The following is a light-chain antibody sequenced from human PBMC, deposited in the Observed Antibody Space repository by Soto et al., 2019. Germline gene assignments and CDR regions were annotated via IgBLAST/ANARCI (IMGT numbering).Light chain of an antibody. CDR3: QQYNNWPPSIT. CDR2: GAS. V-gene: IGKV3-15*01. J-gene: IGKJ5*01. CDR1: QNINNN. Sequence: EIVRTQSPVNLSVSTGERATLSCRSSQNINNNLAWYQQKPGQAPRLLIYGASTRATGISARFSGGGSGTEFTLSISSLQSEDFAVYYCQQYNNWPPSITFGQGTRLEIK.